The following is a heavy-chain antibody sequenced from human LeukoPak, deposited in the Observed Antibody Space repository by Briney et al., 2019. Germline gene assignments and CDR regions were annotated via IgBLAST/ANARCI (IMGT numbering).Heavy chain of an antibody. J-gene: IGHJ4*02. CDR1: GGSISSSSYY. CDR3: ARGGKGWLQLRPVVFFDY. CDR2: IYYSGST. Sequence: KSSETLSLTCTVSGGSISSSSYYWGWIRQPPGKGLEWIGSIYYSGSTYYNPSLKSRVTISVDTSKNQFSLKLSSVTAADTAVYYCARGGKGWLQLRPVVFFDYWGQGTLVTVSS. D-gene: IGHD5-24*01. V-gene: IGHV4-39*07.